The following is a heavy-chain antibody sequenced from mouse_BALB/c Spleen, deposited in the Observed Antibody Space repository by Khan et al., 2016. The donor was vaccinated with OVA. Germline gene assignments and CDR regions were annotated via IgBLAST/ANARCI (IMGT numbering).Heavy chain of an antibody. D-gene: IGHD2-12*01. CDR1: GFSLITHG. CDR3: ARNSYRYDCTY. CDR2: IWSAGST. V-gene: IGHV2-4-1*01. J-gene: IGHJ3*01. Sequence: QVQLKESGPGLVQPSQSLSITCTVSGFSLITHGVHWVRQSPGKGLEWLGVIWSAGSTDYNAAFISRLSITKDNSKSQVFFKMNSLQGDDTAIYYCARNSYRYDCTYWGRGTLVTVSA.